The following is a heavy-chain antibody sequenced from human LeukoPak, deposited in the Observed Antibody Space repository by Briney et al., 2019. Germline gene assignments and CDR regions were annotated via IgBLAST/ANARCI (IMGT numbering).Heavy chain of an antibody. CDR3: ARPTERYYYDSSGYFDAFDI. D-gene: IGHD3-22*01. J-gene: IGHJ3*02. V-gene: IGHV4-4*02. CDR2: INHSGST. CDR1: GGSISSSNW. Sequence: SGTLSLTCAVSGGSISSSNWWSWVRQPPGKGLEWIGEINHSGSTNYNPSLKSRVTISVDTSKNQFSLKLSSVTAADTAVYYCARPTERYYYDSSGYFDAFDIWGQGTMVTVSS.